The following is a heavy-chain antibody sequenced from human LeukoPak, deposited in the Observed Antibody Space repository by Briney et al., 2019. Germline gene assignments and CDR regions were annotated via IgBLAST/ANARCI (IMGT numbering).Heavy chain of an antibody. CDR1: GFTFSNYS. CDR2: ISSSGTYK. D-gene: IGHD6-19*01. J-gene: IGHJ4*02. Sequence: TGGSLRLSCAVSGFTFSNYSMSWVRQAPGKGPEWVSSISSSGTYKYYADSVKGRFTISRDNAKNSLYLQMNSLRAEDTAIYYCAKDFSSGCWGQGTLVTVSS. V-gene: IGHV3-21*04. CDR3: AKDFSSGC.